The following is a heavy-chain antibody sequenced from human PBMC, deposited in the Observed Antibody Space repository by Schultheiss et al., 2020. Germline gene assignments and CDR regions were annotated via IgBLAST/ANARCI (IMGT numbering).Heavy chain of an antibody. CDR1: GGSINDYY. CDR2: VYYSGST. J-gene: IGHJ5*02. V-gene: IGHV4-59*01. CDR3: ARGRANTDYYHTSGYPNWLDP. D-gene: IGHD3-22*01. Sequence: SETLSLTCTVSGGSINDYYWGWIRQPPGKGLEYIGYVYYSGSTNSNPSLKSRVTISVDTSKNQFSLKLSSVTAADTAVYYCARGRANTDYYHTSGYPNWLDPWGQGTLVTVSS.